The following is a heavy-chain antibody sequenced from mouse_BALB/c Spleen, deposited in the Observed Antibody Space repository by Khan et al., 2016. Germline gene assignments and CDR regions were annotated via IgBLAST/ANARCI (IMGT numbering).Heavy chain of an antibody. D-gene: IGHD1-1*01. J-gene: IGHJ2*01. CDR2: INTYTGAP. CDR3: ASYCYAGRDKYFDY. V-gene: IGHV9-1*02. Sequence: QIQLGQSGPEPQKPEESVKISCKAPGYTCTNSEMNRMQHAPGKGLMWMCWINTYTGAPTSADHFNGRFAFSLETSASTADLQINSIKNEDMATYCCASYCYAGRDKYFDYWGRGTTLTVTS. CDR1: GYTCTNSE.